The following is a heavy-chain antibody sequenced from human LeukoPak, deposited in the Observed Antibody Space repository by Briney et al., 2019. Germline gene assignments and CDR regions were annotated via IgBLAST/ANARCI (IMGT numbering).Heavy chain of an antibody. CDR3: AKDGSWGDYYFYFYMDV. J-gene: IGHJ6*03. CDR2: ISGSGYYT. CDR1: GFTFRSYW. V-gene: IGHV3-23*01. Sequence: QAGGSLRLSCAASGFTFRSYWMSWVRQAPGKGLEWVSGISGSGYYTYYADSVKGQFTISRDNSKNTLYIEMNSLRAEDTAVYYCAKDGSWGDYYFYFYMDVWGKGTTVTVSS. D-gene: IGHD3-16*01.